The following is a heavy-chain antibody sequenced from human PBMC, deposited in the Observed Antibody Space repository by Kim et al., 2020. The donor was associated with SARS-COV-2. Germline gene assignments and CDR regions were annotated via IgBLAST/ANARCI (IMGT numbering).Heavy chain of an antibody. D-gene: IGHD6-13*01. V-gene: IGHV1-18*01. CDR3: ARVSSNEGAAAGTWWFDP. CDR1: GYTFTSYG. CDR2: ISAYNGNT. Sequence: ASVKVSCKASGYTFTSYGISWVRQAPGLGLEWMGWISAYNGNTNYAQKLQGRVTMTTDTSTSTAYMELRSLRSDDTAVYYCARVSSNEGAAAGTWWFDPWGQGTLVTVSS. J-gene: IGHJ5*02.